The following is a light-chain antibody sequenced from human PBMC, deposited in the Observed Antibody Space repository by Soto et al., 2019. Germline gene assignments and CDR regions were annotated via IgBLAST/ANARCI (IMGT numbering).Light chain of an antibody. J-gene: IGKJ1*01. CDR2: GAY. Sequence: EIVLAHPPGALSLSPVEGATLSCLASQSVTTSFLAWYQQKPGQATRLLIYGAYSRATGITDRFTGSGSGTDFTLTIRRMEPEDFAVYYCQKYVSSPWEVGKGTQVDIK. CDR3: QKYVSSPWE. CDR1: QSVTTSF. V-gene: IGKV3-20*01.